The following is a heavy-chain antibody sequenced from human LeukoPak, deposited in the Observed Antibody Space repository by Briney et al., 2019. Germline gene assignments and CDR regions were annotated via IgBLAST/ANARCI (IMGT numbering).Heavy chain of an antibody. J-gene: IGHJ6*03. V-gene: IGHV1-2*02. CDR2: INPNSGGT. D-gene: IGHD2-2*01. CDR3: ARAGEYCSSTSCSPSGYYYYMDV. Sequence: GASVEVSCKASGYTFTGYYMHWVRQAPGQGLEWMGWINPNSGGTNYAQKFQGRVTMTRDTSISTAYMELSRLRSDDTAVYYCARAGEYCSSTSCSPSGYYYYMDVWGKGTTVTVSS. CDR1: GYTFTGYY.